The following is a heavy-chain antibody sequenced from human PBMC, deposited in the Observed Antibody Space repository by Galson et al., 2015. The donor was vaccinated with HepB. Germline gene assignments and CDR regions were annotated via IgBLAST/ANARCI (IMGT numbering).Heavy chain of an antibody. CDR3: AREARGWSNWFDP. CDR2: IHREGREK. Sequence: SLRLSCAASGFTFNDYWMSWVRQSPAEGLEWVANIHREGREKYYADSVKGRFTISRDNAKNSLYLQMNSLRAADTAVYYCAREARGWSNWFDPWGQGTLVTVSS. D-gene: IGHD6-19*01. J-gene: IGHJ5*02. V-gene: IGHV3-7*03. CDR1: GFTFNDYW.